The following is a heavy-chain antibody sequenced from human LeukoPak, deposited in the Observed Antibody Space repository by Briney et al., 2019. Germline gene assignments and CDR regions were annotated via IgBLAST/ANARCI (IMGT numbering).Heavy chain of an antibody. J-gene: IGHJ3*02. V-gene: IGHV3-48*03. CDR2: ISSGGSTI. CDR1: GFTFSTYE. Sequence: PGGSLRLSCAASGFTFSTYEMNWVRQAPGKGLEWVSYISSGGSTIYYADSVKDRFTISRDNAKNSLYLQMNSLRAEDTAVYYCARDQKYFNAFDIWGQGTMVTVSS. D-gene: IGHD3-10*01. CDR3: ARDQKYFNAFDI.